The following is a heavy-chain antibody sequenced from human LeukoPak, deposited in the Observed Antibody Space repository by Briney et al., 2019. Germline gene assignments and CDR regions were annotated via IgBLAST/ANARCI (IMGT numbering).Heavy chain of an antibody. J-gene: IGHJ5*02. V-gene: IGHV1-2*02. CDR3: AREPSYGLGGWFDP. Sequence: ASVKVSCKASGYTFTGYYMHWVRQAPGQGLEWMGWINPNSGGTNYAQKFQGRVTMTRDTSISTAYMELSRLRSDDTAAYYCAREPSYGLGGWFDPWGQGTLVTVSS. CDR2: INPNSGGT. CDR1: GYTFTGYY. D-gene: IGHD5-18*01.